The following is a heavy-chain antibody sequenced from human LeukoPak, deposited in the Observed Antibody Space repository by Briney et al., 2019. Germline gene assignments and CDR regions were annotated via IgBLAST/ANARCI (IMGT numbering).Heavy chain of an antibody. J-gene: IGHJ4*02. V-gene: IGHV4-39*01. CDR3: ARHPIGLRYFDWLLPPYYFDY. D-gene: IGHD3-9*01. Sequence: SETLSLTCTVSGGSISSSSYYWGWIRQPPGKGLEWIGSIYYSGSTYYNPSLKSRVTISVDTSKNQFSLKLSSVTAADTAVYYCARHPIGLRYFDWLLPPYYFDYWGQGTLVTVSS. CDR1: GGSISSSSYY. CDR2: IYYSGST.